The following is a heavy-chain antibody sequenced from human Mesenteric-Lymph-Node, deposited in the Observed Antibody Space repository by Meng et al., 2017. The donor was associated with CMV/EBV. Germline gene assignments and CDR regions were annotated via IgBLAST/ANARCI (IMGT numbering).Heavy chain of an antibody. J-gene: IGHJ4*02. D-gene: IGHD1-26*01. V-gene: IGHV1-8*01. CDR1: GYTLTSYD. Sequence: ASVKVSCKASGYTLTSYDINWVRQATGQGLEWMGWMNPNSGNTGYAQKFQGRVTISRNTSISTAYMELNSLRSEDTAVYYCARAVGGTNPFDYWGQGTLVTVSS. CDR3: ARAVGGTNPFDY. CDR2: MNPNSGNT.